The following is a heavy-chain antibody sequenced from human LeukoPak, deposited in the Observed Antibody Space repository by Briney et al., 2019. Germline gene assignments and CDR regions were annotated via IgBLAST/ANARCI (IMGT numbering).Heavy chain of an antibody. J-gene: IGHJ5*02. CDR1: GYTLTELS. D-gene: IGHD3-10*01. CDR2: FDPEDGET. CDR3: AAVWFGELPYNWFDP. Sequence: ASVKVSCKVSGYTLTELSMHWVRQAPGKGLEWMGGFDPEDGETIYAQKFQGRVTMTEDTSTDTAYMELSSLRSEDTAVYHCAAVWFGELPYNWFDPWGQGTLVTVSS. V-gene: IGHV1-24*01.